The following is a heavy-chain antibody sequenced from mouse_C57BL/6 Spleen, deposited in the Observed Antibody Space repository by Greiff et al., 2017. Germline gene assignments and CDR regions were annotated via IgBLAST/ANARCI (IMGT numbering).Heavy chain of an antibody. CDR2: IHPNSGST. D-gene: IGHD2-5*01. CDR3: ARGYSNYVDCFAY. V-gene: IGHV1-64*01. J-gene: IGHJ3*01. CDR1: GYTFTSYW. Sequence: QVQLQQPGAELVKPGASVKLSCKASGYTFTSYWMHWVKQRPGQGLEWIGMIHPNSGSTNYNEKFKSKATLTVDKSSSTAYMQLSSLTSEDSAVYFCARGYSNYVDCFAYWGQGTLVTVSA.